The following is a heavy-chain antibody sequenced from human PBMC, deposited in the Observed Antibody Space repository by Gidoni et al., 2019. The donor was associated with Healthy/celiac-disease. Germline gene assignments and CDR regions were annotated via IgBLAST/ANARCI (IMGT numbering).Heavy chain of an antibody. Sequence: EVQLVESGGGLVQPGGSLTLSCAASGFTFSGSAMHWVRQASGKGLEWVGRIRSKANSYATAYAASVKGRFTISRDDSKNTAYLQMNSLKTEDTAVYYCTSYCSGGSCYPRYGMDVWGQGTTVTVSS. CDR2: IRSKANSYAT. D-gene: IGHD2-15*01. V-gene: IGHV3-73*01. CDR3: TSYCSGGSCYPRYGMDV. J-gene: IGHJ6*02. CDR1: GFTFSGSA.